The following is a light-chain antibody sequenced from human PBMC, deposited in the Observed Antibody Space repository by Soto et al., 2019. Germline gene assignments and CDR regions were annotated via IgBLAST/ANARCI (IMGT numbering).Light chain of an antibody. V-gene: IGLV2-23*01. Sequence: QSALTQPASVSGSPGQSITISCTGSSSDVGSYNVVSWYQQLAGEAPKLMINEGSQRPSGVSNRFSGSKSANTASLTISGLQAEDEADYDCCSVDLNITLVFGGGTKLTVL. CDR2: EGS. CDR1: SSDVGSYNV. J-gene: IGLJ2*01. CDR3: CSVDLNITLV.